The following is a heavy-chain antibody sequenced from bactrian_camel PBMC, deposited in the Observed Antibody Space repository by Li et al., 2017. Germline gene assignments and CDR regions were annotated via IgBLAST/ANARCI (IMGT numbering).Heavy chain of an antibody. D-gene: IGHD6*01. J-gene: IGHJ7*01. CDR2: INTSGGTI. Sequence: VQLVESGGGLVQPGGSLRLSCAASGFIFSSYWMYWVRQAPGKGLEWVSCINTSGGTIDYAHSVKGRFTISRDNAKNTVYLQMNSLKSEDTALYYCATGTYDNGADYWGKGTQVTVS. CDR1: GFIFSSYW. V-gene: IGHV3S1*01.